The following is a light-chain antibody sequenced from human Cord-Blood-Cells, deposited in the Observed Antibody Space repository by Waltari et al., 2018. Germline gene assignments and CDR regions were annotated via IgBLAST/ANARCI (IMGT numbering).Light chain of an antibody. V-gene: IGKV3-15*01. CDR2: GAS. Sequence: EIVMTQSPATLSVCPGERATLSCRASQSVSSNLAWYQQKPGQAPRLLIYGASTRATGIPARFSGSGSGTEFTRTISSLQSEDFAVYYCQQDNNWPPARTFGQGTKVEIK. J-gene: IGKJ1*01. CDR3: QQDNNWPPART. CDR1: QSVSSN.